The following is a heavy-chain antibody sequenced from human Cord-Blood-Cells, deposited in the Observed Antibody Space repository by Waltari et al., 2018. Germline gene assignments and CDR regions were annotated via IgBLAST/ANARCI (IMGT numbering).Heavy chain of an antibody. D-gene: IGHD1-1*01. Sequence: QVQLVESGGGVVQPGRSLRLTWAASAFTFSSYALHWVRQAPGKGLEWVAVISYDGSNKYYADSVKGRFTISRDNSKNTLYLQMNSLRAEDTAVYYCARVAGPHWYFDLWGRGTLVTVSS. J-gene: IGHJ2*01. CDR1: AFTFSSYA. CDR2: ISYDGSNK. V-gene: IGHV3-30*04. CDR3: ARVAGPHWYFDL.